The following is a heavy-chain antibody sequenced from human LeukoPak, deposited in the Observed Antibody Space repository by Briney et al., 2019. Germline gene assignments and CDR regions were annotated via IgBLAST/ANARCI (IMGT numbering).Heavy chain of an antibody. CDR2: IRSKANSYAT. D-gene: IGHD4-17*01. V-gene: IGHV3-73*01. Sequence: GGSLRLSXAASGFTFSSSAMHWVRQASGKGLEWVGRIRSKANSYATAYAASVKGRFTISRDDSKNTAYLQMNSLKTEDTAVYYCTRPLISDYGDYVNYWGQGTLVTVSS. CDR1: GFTFSSSA. J-gene: IGHJ4*02. CDR3: TRPLISDYGDYVNY.